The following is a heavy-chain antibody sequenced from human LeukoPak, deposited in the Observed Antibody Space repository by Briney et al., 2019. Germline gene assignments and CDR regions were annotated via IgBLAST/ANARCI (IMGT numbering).Heavy chain of an antibody. D-gene: IGHD6-13*01. CDR2: ISVSGSST. CDR1: RFNVSNNY. J-gene: IGHJ4*02. Sequence: GGSLRLSCAAFRFNVSNNYMSWVRQAPGKGLEWVSAISVSGSSTYYADSVTGRFTISRDNSKNTLYLQMHTLRAEDTAIYYCAKDGGSAGIFDYWGQGTLVSVSS. CDR3: AKDGGSAGIFDY. V-gene: IGHV3-23*01.